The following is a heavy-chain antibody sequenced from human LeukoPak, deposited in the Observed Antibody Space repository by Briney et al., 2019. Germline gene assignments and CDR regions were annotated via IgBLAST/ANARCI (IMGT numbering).Heavy chain of an antibody. CDR2: INPNSGGT. V-gene: IGHV1-2*02. CDR1: GYTFTGFH. J-gene: IGHJ6*03. Sequence: ASVKVSCEASGYTFTGFHMHWVRQAPGQGLEWMGWINPNSGGTNYAQKFQGRVTMTRDTSISTVYMELSRLRSDDTAVYYCARRSDDYYYYYMDVWGKGTTVTVSS. CDR3: ARRSDDYYYYYMDV.